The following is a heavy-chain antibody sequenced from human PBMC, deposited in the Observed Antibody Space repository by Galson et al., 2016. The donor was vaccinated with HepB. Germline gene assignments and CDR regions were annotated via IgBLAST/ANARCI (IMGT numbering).Heavy chain of an antibody. Sequence: SLRLSCATSGLTFSSRGLSWVRQAPGKGRVWVSGITNNGGTRYAHSVKGRFTASRDNAKNTLYLPITTLRVEDTAVYFCARDKGAETPFDYWSQGSRVTV. D-gene: IGHD6-19*01. CDR3: ARDKGAETPFDY. CDR2: ITNNGGT. CDR1: GLTFSSRG. V-gene: IGHV3-74*01. J-gene: IGHJ4*02.